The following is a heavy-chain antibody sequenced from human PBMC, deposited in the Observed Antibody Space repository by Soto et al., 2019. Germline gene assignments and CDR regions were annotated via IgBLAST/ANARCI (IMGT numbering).Heavy chain of an antibody. D-gene: IGHD3-22*01. CDR2: VYYTGST. Sequence: SETLSLTCTVSGDSISTFYWGWMRQSPGKELEWIGYVYYTGSTNYNPSLKSRVTISVYRSKNQFSLKLTSANAADTAVYYCARGRTVRNYADDSSDYFYFFDYWGQGTRSPSPQ. CDR3: ARGRTVRNYADDSSDYFYFFDY. V-gene: IGHV4-59*01. CDR1: GDSISTFY. J-gene: IGHJ4*02.